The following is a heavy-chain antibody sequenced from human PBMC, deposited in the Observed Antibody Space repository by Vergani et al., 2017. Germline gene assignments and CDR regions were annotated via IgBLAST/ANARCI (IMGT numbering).Heavy chain of an antibody. CDR3: ARYSGGDSEYFQH. D-gene: IGHD1-26*01. Sequence: QVQLQESGPGLVKPSQTLSLTCTVSGGSISSDNYYWSWIRQPPGKGLEWIGYIYYSGFTYYNPSLKSRVSISVDTSKNTFSLKLSSVNAADTAVYYCARYSGGDSEYFQHWGQGTLVIVSS. CDR1: GGSISSDNYY. CDR2: IYYSGFT. V-gene: IGHV4-30-4*01. J-gene: IGHJ1*01.